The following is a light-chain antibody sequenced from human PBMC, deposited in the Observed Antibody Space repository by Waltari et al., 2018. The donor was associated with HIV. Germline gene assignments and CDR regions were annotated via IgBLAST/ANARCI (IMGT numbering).Light chain of an antibody. CDR3: SSYAGSNNYV. CDR1: SSDVGGYNY. Sequence: QSALTQPPSASGSLGQSVTISCTGTSSDVGGYNYVSWYQQSPGKAPKLMIYEVSRRPSGVPDRFSVSKSGNTASLTGSGLQAEDEAYYCCSSYAGSNNYVFGTGTKVTVL. J-gene: IGLJ1*01. V-gene: IGLV2-8*01. CDR2: EVS.